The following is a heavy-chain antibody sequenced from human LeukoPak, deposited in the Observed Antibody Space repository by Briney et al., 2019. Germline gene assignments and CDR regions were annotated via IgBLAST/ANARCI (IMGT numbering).Heavy chain of an antibody. CDR1: GFTFSSYA. J-gene: IGHJ6*02. Sequence: PGGSLRLSCAASGFTFSSYAMSWVRQAPGKGLEWVSAISGSGGSTYYADSVKGRFTISRDNSKNTLYLQMNSLRAEDTAVYYCARDGPYDILTGYSSSGMDVWGQGTTVTVSS. D-gene: IGHD3-9*01. V-gene: IGHV3-23*01. CDR3: ARDGPYDILTGYSSSGMDV. CDR2: ISGSGGST.